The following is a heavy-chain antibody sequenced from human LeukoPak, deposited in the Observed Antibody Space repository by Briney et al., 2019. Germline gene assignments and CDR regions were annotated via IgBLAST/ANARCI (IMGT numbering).Heavy chain of an antibody. Sequence: ASVKVSCKASGYTFTGYYMHWVRQAPGQGLEWMGRINPNSGGTNYAQKFQGRVPMTRDTSISTAYMELSRLRSDDTAVYYCASSSGWYHRDAFDIWGQGTMVTVSS. CDR1: GYTFTGYY. CDR2: INPNSGGT. D-gene: IGHD6-19*01. CDR3: ASSSGWYHRDAFDI. J-gene: IGHJ3*02. V-gene: IGHV1-2*06.